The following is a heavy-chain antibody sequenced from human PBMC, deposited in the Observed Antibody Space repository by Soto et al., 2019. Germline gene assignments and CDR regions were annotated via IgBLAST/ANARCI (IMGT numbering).Heavy chain of an antibody. V-gene: IGHV3-11*03. CDR1: GFTFGDSY. CDR3: AKTRVADSGYYFDH. D-gene: IGHD3-10*01. J-gene: IGHJ4*02. Sequence: GGSLRLSCAASGFTFGDSYMSWIRQSPGKGLKWLSYISGGSSYTNYAESVKGRFTISRDNAKRSLFLQVNSLRADDTAIYYCAKTRVADSGYYFDHWGQGTMVTVSS. CDR2: ISGGSSYT.